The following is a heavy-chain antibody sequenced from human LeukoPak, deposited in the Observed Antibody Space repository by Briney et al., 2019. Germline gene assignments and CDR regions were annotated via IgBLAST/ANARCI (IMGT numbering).Heavy chain of an antibody. Sequence: PSETLSLTCTVSGGSVSSGSYYWSWIRQPPGKGLEWIGYIYYSGSTNYNPSLKSRVTISVDTSKNQFSLKLSSVTAADTAVYYCAREAIYPGYWGQGTLVTVSS. CDR3: AREAIYPGY. D-gene: IGHD2-2*02. V-gene: IGHV4-61*01. CDR2: IYYSGST. J-gene: IGHJ4*02. CDR1: GGSVSSGSYY.